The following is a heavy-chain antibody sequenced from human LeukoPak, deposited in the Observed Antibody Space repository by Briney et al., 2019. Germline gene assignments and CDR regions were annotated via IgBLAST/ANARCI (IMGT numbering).Heavy chain of an antibody. CDR1: GGSFRGYY. V-gene: IGHV4-34*01. J-gene: IGHJ4*02. D-gene: IGHD2-2*01. Sequence: SETLSLNCAVSGGSFRGYYWSWIRQPPGKGPEWIGDINHSGGTNYNPSLKSRVTISVDTSKNQFSLKLSSVTAADTAVYYCARPQSHCSGITCSFDYWGQGALVTVSS. CDR2: INHSGGT. CDR3: ARPQSHCSGITCSFDY.